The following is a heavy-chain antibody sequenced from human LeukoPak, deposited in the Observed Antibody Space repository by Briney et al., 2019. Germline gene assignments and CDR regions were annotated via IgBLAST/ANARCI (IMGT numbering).Heavy chain of an antibody. CDR2: IYYSGST. V-gene: IGHV4-39*02. Sequence: PSETLSLTCTVSDDSINNNYWSWIRQPPGKGLEWIGTIYYSGSTYYNPSHPSLKSRVTISVDTSKNQFSLKLTSVTAADTAVYYCARDPHIYGPRGVDYWGQGTLVTVSS. CDR1: DDSINNNY. CDR3: ARDPHIYGPRGVDY. J-gene: IGHJ4*02. D-gene: IGHD5-18*01.